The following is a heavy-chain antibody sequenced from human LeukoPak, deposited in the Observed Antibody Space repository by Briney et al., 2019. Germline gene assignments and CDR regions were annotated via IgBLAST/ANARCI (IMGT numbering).Heavy chain of an antibody. V-gene: IGHV4-59*01. CDR1: GGSISSYY. D-gene: IGHD3-3*01. CDR2: IHYSGST. J-gene: IGHJ5*02. CDR3: ARLYYDFWSGPNWFDP. Sequence: SETLSLTCTVSGGSISSYYWSWIRQPPGKGLEWIGYIHYSGSTNYNPSLKSRVTISVDTSKNQFSLKLSSVTAADTAVYYCARLYYDFWSGPNWFDPWGQGTLVTVSS.